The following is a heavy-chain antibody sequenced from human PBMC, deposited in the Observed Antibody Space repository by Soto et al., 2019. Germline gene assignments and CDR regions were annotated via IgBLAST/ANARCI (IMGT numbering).Heavy chain of an antibody. J-gene: IGHJ5*02. CDR2: IYYSGST. CDR3: ARDNHHPGFDP. Sequence: PSETLSLTCTVSGGSISSGGYYWSWIRQHPGKGLEWIGYIYYSGSTYYNPSLKSRVTISVDTSKNQFSLKLSSVTAADTAVYYCARDNHHPGFDPWGQGTLVTVSS. CDR1: GGSISSGGYY. V-gene: IGHV4-31*03.